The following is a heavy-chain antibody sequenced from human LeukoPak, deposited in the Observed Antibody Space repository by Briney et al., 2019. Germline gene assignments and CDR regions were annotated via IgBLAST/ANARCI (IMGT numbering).Heavy chain of an antibody. V-gene: IGHV1-18*01. D-gene: IGHD6-19*01. CDR1: GYTFTSYG. J-gene: IGHJ5*02. CDR3: ASAGYSSGWYYRGNWFDP. Sequence: ASVKVSCKASGYTFTSYGISWVRQAPGQGLEWMGWISAYNGNTNYAQKLQGRVTMTTDTSTSTAYMELSRLRSDDTAVYYCASAGYSSGWYYRGNWFDPWGQGTLVTVSS. CDR2: ISAYNGNT.